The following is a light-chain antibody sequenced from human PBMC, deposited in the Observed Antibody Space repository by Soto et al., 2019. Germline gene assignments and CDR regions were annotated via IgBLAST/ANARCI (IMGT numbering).Light chain of an antibody. Sequence: EIVLTQSPGTLSLSPGERATLSCRASQSVGNNYLAWYQQKPGQAPRFLIYDASSRATGIPDRFSGSGSGTDFTFSVSRVEPEDFPVYYCEQYGSTHLTFGGGTKVEIK. J-gene: IGKJ4*01. CDR3: EQYGSTHLT. CDR2: DAS. CDR1: QSVGNNY. V-gene: IGKV3-20*01.